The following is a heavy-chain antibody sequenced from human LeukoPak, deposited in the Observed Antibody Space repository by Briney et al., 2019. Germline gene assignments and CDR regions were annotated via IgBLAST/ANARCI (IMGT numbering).Heavy chain of an antibody. CDR3: ARMIATTGTKWFDP. CDR2: ISSSITTI. CDR1: GFTFSSYS. J-gene: IGHJ5*02. Sequence: QPGGSLRLSCAASGFTFSSYSMNWVRQAPGTGLGWVSYISSSITTIYYADSVKGRFTISRDNAKNSLYLQMNSLRAEGTAVYYCARMIATTGTKWFDPWGQGTLVTVSS. D-gene: IGHD6-13*01. V-gene: IGHV3-48*01.